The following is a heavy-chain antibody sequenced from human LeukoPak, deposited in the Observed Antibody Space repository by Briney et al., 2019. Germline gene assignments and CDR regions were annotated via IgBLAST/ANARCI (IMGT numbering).Heavy chain of an antibody. CDR1: GFTFSSYS. J-gene: IGHJ6*03. CDR2: ISSSSSYI. CDR3: ARAVVPTTILDYYYYMDV. V-gene: IGHV3-21*01. D-gene: IGHD2-2*02. Sequence: GGSLRLSCAASGFTFSSYSMNWVRQAPGKGLEWVSSISSSSSYIYYADSVKGRFTISRDNAKNSLYLQMNSLRAEDTAVYYCARAVVPTTILDYYYYMDVWGKGTTVTVSS.